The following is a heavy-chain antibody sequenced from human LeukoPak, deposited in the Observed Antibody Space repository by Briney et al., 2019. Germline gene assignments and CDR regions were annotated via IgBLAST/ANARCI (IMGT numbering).Heavy chain of an antibody. CDR3: ARARTSQYYFDY. V-gene: IGHV4-4*07. CDR1: GVSISRYY. J-gene: IGHJ4*02. D-gene: IGHD6-6*01. CDR2: IYSSGST. Sequence: SETLSLTCTVSGVSISRYYWSWIRQPAGKGLEWIGRIYSSGSTTYNPSLKSRVTMSIDTSKNQFSLKLSFVTAADTAVYYCARARTSQYYFDYWGQGTLVTVSS.